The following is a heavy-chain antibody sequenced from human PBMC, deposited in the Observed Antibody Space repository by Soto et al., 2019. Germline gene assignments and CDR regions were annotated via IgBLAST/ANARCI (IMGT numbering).Heavy chain of an antibody. CDR1: GGSTSSYY. V-gene: IGHV4-59*01. J-gene: IGHJ5*02. Sequence: ETLSLTCTVSGGSTSSYYWSWIRQPPGKGLEWIGYIYYSGSTNYNPSLKSRVTISVDTSKNQFSLKLSSVTAADTAVYYCARYRVVTATRNWFDPWGQGTLVTVSS. CDR2: IYYSGST. D-gene: IGHD2-21*02. CDR3: ARYRVVTATRNWFDP.